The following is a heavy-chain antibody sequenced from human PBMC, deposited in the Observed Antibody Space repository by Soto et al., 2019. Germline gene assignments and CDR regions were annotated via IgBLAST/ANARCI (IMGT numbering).Heavy chain of an antibody. Sequence: GGSLRLSCAASGFSFSKAWMNWVRQAPGKGPESVGRIRSNTDGGTTDYAAPVKGRFIISRDDSKNMLYLQMNSLKTEDTAVYYCATENPVWFGDLLFTAYGMEVWGQGTTVTVSS. J-gene: IGHJ6*02. D-gene: IGHD3-10*01. CDR2: IRSNTDGGTT. V-gene: IGHV3-15*07. CDR3: ATENPVWFGDLLFTAYGMEV. CDR1: GFSFSKAW.